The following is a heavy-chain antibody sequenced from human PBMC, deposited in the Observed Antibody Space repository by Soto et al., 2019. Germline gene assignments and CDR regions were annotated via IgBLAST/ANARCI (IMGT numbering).Heavy chain of an antibody. V-gene: IGHV3-23*01. CDR1: GFTFSSYA. CDR3: ARRGSVRSYGY. Sequence: EVQLLESGGGLVQPGGSLRLSCAASGFTFSSYAMRWFREAPVKGLEWVSAISGSGDRTYYADSVKGRFTISRDNSKSPLYLPMSTLMAEDTAVYYCARRGSVRSYGYWGQGTRVSVSS. J-gene: IGHJ4*02. CDR2: ISGSGDRT. D-gene: IGHD4-17*01.